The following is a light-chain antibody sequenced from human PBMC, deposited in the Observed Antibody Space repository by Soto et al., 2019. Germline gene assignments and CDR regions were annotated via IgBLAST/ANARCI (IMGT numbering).Light chain of an antibody. CDR2: EVS. CDR1: SSDVGGCNY. V-gene: IGLV2-8*01. J-gene: IGLJ3*02. Sequence: QSALTQPPSASGSPGQSVTMSCTGTSSDVGGCNYVSWYQQHPGKAPKLMIYEVSKRPSGVPDRFSGSKSGNTASLTVSGLQAEDEADYYCSSYAGSNNLVFGGGTQLTVL. CDR3: SSYAGSNNLV.